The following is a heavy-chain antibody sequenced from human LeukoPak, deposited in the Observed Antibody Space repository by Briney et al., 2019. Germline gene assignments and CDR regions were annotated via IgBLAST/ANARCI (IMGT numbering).Heavy chain of an antibody. CDR2: IKSKPNGGTT. CDR1: GFTFSDAW. J-gene: IGHJ4*02. Sequence: GGSLRLSCAASGFTFSDAWMTWVRQAPGKGLEWVGSIKSKPNGGTTDYDAPLKGILNISRDDSKNTIYFQMNSLKTEDTAVYYCTALGYPQYFHHWGQGTLVTVSS. V-gene: IGHV3-15*01. D-gene: IGHD2-15*01. CDR3: TALGYPQYFHH.